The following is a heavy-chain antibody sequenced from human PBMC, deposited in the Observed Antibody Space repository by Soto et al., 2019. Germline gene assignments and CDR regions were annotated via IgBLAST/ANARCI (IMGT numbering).Heavy chain of an antibody. CDR1: GYSFTSYW. Sequence: PGESLKISCKGSGYSFTSYWISWVRQMPGKGLEWMGRIDPSDSYTNYSPSFQGHVTISADKSIGTAYLQWSSLKASDTAMYYCARHLGWIQLWHTSMDVWGQGTTVTV. D-gene: IGHD5-18*01. CDR3: ARHLGWIQLWHTSMDV. V-gene: IGHV5-10-1*01. J-gene: IGHJ6*02. CDR2: IDPSDSYT.